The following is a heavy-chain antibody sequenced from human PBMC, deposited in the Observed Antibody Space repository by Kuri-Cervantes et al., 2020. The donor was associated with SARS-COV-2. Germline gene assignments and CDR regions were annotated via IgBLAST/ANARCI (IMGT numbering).Heavy chain of an antibody. D-gene: IGHD3-10*01. CDR2: IYYSGST. J-gene: IGHJ6*03. CDR1: GGSISSSSYY. V-gene: IGHV4-39*01. Sequence: GSLRLSCTVSGGSISSSSYYWGWIRQPPGKGLEWIGSIYYSGSTYYNPSLKSRVTISVDTSKNQFSLKLSSVTAADTAVYYCANFPGGGVWGKGTTVP. CDR3: ANFPGGGV.